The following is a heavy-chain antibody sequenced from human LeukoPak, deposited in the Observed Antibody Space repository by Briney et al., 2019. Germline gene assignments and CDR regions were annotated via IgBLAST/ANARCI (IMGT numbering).Heavy chain of an antibody. D-gene: IGHD3-16*02. CDR1: GYSFTGNY. CDR2: INPNNGDT. V-gene: IGHV1-2*02. Sequence: VASVKVSCKASGYSFTGNYMQWVRQAPGQGLEWMGWINPNNGDTNFAQKFQGRVTMTRDTSISTAYMELSSLKSDDTALYYCARVYYRWESYRYLFDYWGQGSLVTVSS. J-gene: IGHJ4*02. CDR3: ARVYYRWESYRYLFDY.